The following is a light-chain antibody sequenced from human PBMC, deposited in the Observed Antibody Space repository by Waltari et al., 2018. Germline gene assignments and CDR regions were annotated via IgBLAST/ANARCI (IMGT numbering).Light chain of an antibody. CDR3: AAWDDRLNGGV. CDR1: SSTLGTTP. J-gene: IGLJ3*02. Sequence: QSVLTQPPSASGTPGQTVPISCPGGSSTLGTTPVHLYRQVPGAAPKLRIYGTYQRPSGVPARFSGSKSGTSASLAISGLQSEDEADYYCAAWDDRLNGGVFGGGTKLTVL. V-gene: IGLV1-44*01. CDR2: GTY.